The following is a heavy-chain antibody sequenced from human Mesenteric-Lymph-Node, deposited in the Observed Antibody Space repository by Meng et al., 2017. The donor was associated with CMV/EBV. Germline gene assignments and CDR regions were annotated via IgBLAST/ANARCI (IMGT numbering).Heavy chain of an antibody. V-gene: IGHV4-39*07. J-gene: IGHJ6*02. D-gene: IGHD3-10*01. CDR1: GGSLKTSCYY. Sequence: SETLSLTCTVSGGSLKTSCYYWGWVRQPPGKGLEWIGSVYYSGSTYYNPSLKSRVTISVDTSKNQFSLKLSSVTAADTAVYYCARDPPHSYYYGSGSYEIYGMDVWGQGTTVTVSS. CDR2: VYYSGST. CDR3: ARDPPHSYYYGSGSYEIYGMDV.